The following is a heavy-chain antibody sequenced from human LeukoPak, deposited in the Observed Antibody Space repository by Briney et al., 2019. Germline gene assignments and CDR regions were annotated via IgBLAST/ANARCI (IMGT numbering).Heavy chain of an antibody. D-gene: IGHD3-10*01. CDR3: AVMVRGVHLADY. CDR1: GGTFSSYA. Sequence: ASVKVSCKASGGTFSSYAISWVRQAPGQGLEWMGGIIPIFGTANYAQKFQGRVTITADKPTSTAYTELSSLRSEDTAVYYCAVMVRGVHLADYWGQGTLVTVSS. J-gene: IGHJ4*02. V-gene: IGHV1-69*06. CDR2: IIPIFGTA.